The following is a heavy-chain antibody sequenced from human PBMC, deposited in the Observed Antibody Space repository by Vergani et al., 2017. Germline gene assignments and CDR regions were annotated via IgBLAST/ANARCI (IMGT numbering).Heavy chain of an antibody. CDR1: GSSPDIHSQT. CDR2: IDVKGNS. Sequence: QAQLQESAPRLVKPSQTLSLTCSFSGSSPDIHSQTWGWIRQPAGEGLEWIGLIDVKGNSNFSPSLESRVTMSADASRGRFSLNLRSVTTSDTAVYYCVRVLHTSYILGAFDIWGQGIKVTVSS. J-gene: IGHJ3*02. D-gene: IGHD2-21*01. CDR3: VRVLHTSYILGAFDI. V-gene: IGHV4-61*02.